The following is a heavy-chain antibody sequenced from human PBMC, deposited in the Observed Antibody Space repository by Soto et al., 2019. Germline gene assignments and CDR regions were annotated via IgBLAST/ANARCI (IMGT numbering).Heavy chain of an antibody. V-gene: IGHV3-30*15. D-gene: IGHD3-16*02. CDR1: GFTFTSYA. CDR2: ISYDGINE. J-gene: IGHJ4*02. CDR3: ARDRLRLGELSLIGYFDC. Sequence: GGSLRLSCEASGFTFTSYAMHWVRQAPGKGLEWVAVISYDGINEYYADSVKGRFTISRDNSKNTLFLQMSSLRVEDTAVYYCARDRLRLGELSLIGYFDCWGQGTLVTVSS.